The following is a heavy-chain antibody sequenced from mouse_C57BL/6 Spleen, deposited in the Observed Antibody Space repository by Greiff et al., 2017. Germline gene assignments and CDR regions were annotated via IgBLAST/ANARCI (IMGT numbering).Heavy chain of an antibody. CDR2: INYDGSST. CDR3: ARVYDSYPDY. J-gene: IGHJ2*01. D-gene: IGHD2-3*01. Sequence: EVKVVESEGGLVQPGSSMKLSCTASGFTFSDYYMAWVRQVPEKGLEWVANINYDGSSTYYLDSLKSRFIISRDNAKNILYLQMSSLKSEDTATYYCARVYDSYPDYWGQGTTLTVSS. V-gene: IGHV5-16*01. CDR1: GFTFSDYY.